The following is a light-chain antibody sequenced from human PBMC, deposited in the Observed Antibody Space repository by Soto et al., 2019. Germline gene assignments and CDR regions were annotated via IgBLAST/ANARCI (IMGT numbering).Light chain of an antibody. CDR2: AAS. CDR3: HQYGSSPWT. V-gene: IGKV3-20*01. J-gene: IGKJ1*01. Sequence: EIVLTQSPGTLSLSPGERATLSCRASQSVRNNYLAWYQQKPGQAPRLLIYAASGRATGIPDRFSGSGSGTDFTLTISRLEPEDFAVYHCHQYGSSPWTFGQGTQVEIK. CDR1: QSVRNNY.